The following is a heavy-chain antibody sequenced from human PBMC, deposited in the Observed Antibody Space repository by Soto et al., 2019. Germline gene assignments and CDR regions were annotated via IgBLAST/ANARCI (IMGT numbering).Heavy chain of an antibody. D-gene: IGHD7-27*01. V-gene: IGHV4-39*01. J-gene: IGHJ5*01. Sequence: ETLSLTCNVSGGSITNSGYYWGWIRQPPGKGLEWIGSIYKSATTYYNPSFESRVAISVDTSKSQFSLNVTSVTAADTAVYFCARGRYCLTGRCFPNWFDSWGQGALVTVSS. CDR1: GGSITNSGYY. CDR2: IYKSATT. CDR3: ARGRYCLTGRCFPNWFDS.